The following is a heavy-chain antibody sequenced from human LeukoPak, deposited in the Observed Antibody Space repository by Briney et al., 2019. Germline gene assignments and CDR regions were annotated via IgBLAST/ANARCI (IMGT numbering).Heavy chain of an antibody. Sequence: GGSLRLSCAASGFTFSSYSMNWVRQAPGKGLEWVAFIRYDGSNKYYADSVKGRFTISRDNSKNTLYLQMNSLRAEDTAVYYWGKVRISIGGIGNWGQGTMVAVSS. CDR1: GFTFSSYS. CDR2: IRYDGSNK. J-gene: IGHJ3*01. CDR3: GKVRISIGGIGN. D-gene: IGHD2-15*01. V-gene: IGHV3-30*02.